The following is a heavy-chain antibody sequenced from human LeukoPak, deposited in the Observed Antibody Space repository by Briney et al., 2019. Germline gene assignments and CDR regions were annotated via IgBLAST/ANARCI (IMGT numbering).Heavy chain of an antibody. J-gene: IGHJ6*02. V-gene: IGHV3-23*01. Sequence: GGSLRLSCAASGFTFSSYAMSWVRKAPGKGLEWVSAISGSGGSTYYADSVKGLFTISRDNSKNTLYLQMNSLRAEDTAVYYCAKSLVWYRNGMDVWGQGTTVTVSS. D-gene: IGHD3-16*01. CDR1: GFTFSSYA. CDR3: AKSLVWYRNGMDV. CDR2: ISGSGGST.